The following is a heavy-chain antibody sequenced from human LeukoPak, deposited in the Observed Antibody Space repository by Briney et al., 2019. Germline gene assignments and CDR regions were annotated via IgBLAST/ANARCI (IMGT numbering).Heavy chain of an antibody. CDR3: ASHGKQQLSRYYYYMDV. CDR1: GFTFDDYA. D-gene: IGHD6-13*01. CDR2: ISWNSGSI. J-gene: IGHJ6*03. Sequence: GGSLRLSCAASGFTFDDYAMHWVRQAPGKGLEWVSGISWNSGSIGYADSVKGRFTISGDNAKNSLYLQMNSLRAEDTAVYYCASHGKQQLSRYYYYMDVWGKGTTVTVSS. V-gene: IGHV3-9*01.